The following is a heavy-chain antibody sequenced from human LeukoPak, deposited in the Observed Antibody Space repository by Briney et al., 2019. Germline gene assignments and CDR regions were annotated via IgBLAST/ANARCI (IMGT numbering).Heavy chain of an antibody. D-gene: IGHD2-15*01. J-gene: IGHJ3*02. CDR2: IYDGGST. CDR3: ARDCSGGSCYGAFDI. Sequence: PSETLSLTCTVSGASIRSGDYYWSWIRQPPGKGLEWIGYIYDGGSTYYNPSLKSRITISVYTSENRFSLKLSSVTATDTAVYYSARDCSGGSCYGAFDIWGQGTMVTVSS. V-gene: IGHV4-30-4*01. CDR1: GASIRSGDYY.